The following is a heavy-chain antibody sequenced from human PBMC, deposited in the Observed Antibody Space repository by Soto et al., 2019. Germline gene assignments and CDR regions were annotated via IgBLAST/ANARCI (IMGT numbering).Heavy chain of an antibody. CDR1: GGSISSSNW. J-gene: IGHJ4*02. CDR3: ASRPGYSYGYWGIDY. V-gene: IGHV4-4*02. Sequence: SETLSLTCAVSGGSISSSNWWSWVRQPPGKGLEWIGEIYHSGSTNYNPSLKSRVTISVDKSKNQFSLKLSSVTAADTAVYYCASRPGYSYGYWGIDYWGQGTLVT. D-gene: IGHD5-18*01. CDR2: IYHSGST.